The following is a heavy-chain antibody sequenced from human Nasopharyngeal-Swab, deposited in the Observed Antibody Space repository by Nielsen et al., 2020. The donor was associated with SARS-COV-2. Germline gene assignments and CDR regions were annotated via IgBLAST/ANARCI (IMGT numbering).Heavy chain of an antibody. V-gene: IGHV3-66*01. CDR1: GFTVSSNY. D-gene: IGHD3-10*01. CDR2: IYSGGST. CDR3: ARELPSLVTMVRGVIAHYYGMDV. J-gene: IGHJ6*02. Sequence: ESLKISCAASGFTVSSNYMSWVRQAPGKGLEWVSVIYSGGSTYYADSVKGRFTISRDNSKNTLYLQMNSLRAEDTAVYYCARELPSLVTMVRGVIAHYYGMDVWGQGTTVTVSS.